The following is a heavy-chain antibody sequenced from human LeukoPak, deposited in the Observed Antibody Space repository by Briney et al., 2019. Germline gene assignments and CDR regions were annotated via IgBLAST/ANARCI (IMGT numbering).Heavy chain of an antibody. D-gene: IGHD3-16*01. Sequence: GALELSLAASGFPLRSYSMNLGRPAPRKGLEWVANIKQDGSEKYYVDSVKGRFTISRDNAKNALYLQMISLRAEDTAVYYCASEGLRSGWGQGTLVTVSS. V-gene: IGHV3-7*01. CDR3: ASEGLRSG. CDR2: IKQDGSEK. CDR1: GFPLRSYS. J-gene: IGHJ4*02.